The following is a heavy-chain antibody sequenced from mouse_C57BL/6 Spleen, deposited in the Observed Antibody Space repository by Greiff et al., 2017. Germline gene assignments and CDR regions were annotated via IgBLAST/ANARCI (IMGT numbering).Heavy chain of an antibody. CDR3: ARGGGPGAMDY. CDR2: IDPSDSYT. V-gene: IGHV1-50*01. CDR1: GYTFTSYW. Sequence: VQLQQPGAELVKPGASVKLSCKASGYTFTSYWMQWVKQRPGQGLEWIGEIDPSDSYTNYNQKFKGKATLTVDTSSSTAYMQLSSLTSEDSAVYYCARGGGPGAMDYWGQGTSVTVSS. J-gene: IGHJ4*01.